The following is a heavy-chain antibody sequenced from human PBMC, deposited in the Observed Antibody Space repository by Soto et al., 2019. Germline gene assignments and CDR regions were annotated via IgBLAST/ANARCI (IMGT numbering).Heavy chain of an antibody. D-gene: IGHD2-2*01. J-gene: IGHJ4*02. CDR2: ISRTDGKT. V-gene: IGHV1-69*10. CDR3: AGGLGVPAAIGH. CDR1: GGTFSSYA. Sequence: ASVKVSCKASGGTFSSYAISWVRQAPGQGLEWMGWISRTDGKTNYAEKFQGRVTVTADTSTSTAYMELWSLRSDDTAVYYCAGGLGVPAAIGHWGQGTLVTVSS.